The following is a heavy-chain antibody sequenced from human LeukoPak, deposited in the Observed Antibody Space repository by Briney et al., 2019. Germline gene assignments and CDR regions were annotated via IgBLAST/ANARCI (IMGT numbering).Heavy chain of an antibody. V-gene: IGHV3-48*02. CDR1: GFTFSSYA. J-gene: IGHJ4*02. CDR2: ISSSSSTI. Sequence: GGSLRLSCAASGFTFSSYAMHWVRQAPGKGLEWVSYISSSSSTIYYADSVKGRFTISRDNAKNSLYLQMNSLRDEDTAVYYCARDAFSGYCSSTSCYTAPGYWGQGTLVTVSS. D-gene: IGHD2-2*02. CDR3: ARDAFSGYCSSTSCYTAPGY.